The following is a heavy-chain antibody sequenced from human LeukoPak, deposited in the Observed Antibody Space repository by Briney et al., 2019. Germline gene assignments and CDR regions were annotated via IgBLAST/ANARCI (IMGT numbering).Heavy chain of an antibody. J-gene: IGHJ3*02. Sequence: PSETLSLTCTVSGGSISSYYWSWIRQPAGKGLEWIGRIYTSGSTNYNPSLKSRVTMSLDTSKNQLSLKLSSVTAADTAVYYCARDLYGQWPPPPGSPYDAFDIWGQGTMVTVSS. D-gene: IGHD6-19*01. V-gene: IGHV4-4*07. CDR1: GGSISSYY. CDR2: IYTSGST. CDR3: ARDLYGQWPPPPGSPYDAFDI.